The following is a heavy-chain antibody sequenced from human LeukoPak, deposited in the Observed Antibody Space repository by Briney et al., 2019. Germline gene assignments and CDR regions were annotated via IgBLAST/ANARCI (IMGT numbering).Heavy chain of an antibody. CDR2: ISIGGDTT. CDR1: GFTFSSHG. CDR3: ASLAARPY. Sequence: GGSLRLSCAASGFTFSSHGMCWVRQAPGRGLEWVSSISIGGDTTYSDSVKGRFTISRDNSKNTLYLQMNSLRAEDTAVYYCASLAARPYWGQGTLVTVSS. D-gene: IGHD6-6*01. V-gene: IGHV3-23*01. J-gene: IGHJ4*02.